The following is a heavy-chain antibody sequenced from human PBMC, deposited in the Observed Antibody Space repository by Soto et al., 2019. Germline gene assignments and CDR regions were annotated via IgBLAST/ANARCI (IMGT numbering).Heavy chain of an antibody. CDR1: GVSISSSSYY. D-gene: IGHD2-2*02. CDR3: ARQNVNCSSTSCYTGILDY. V-gene: IGHV4-39*01. J-gene: IGHJ4*02. Sequence: ESLSLACPVSGVSISSSSYYGGWIREPPGKGLEWIGSIYYSGSTYYNPSLKSRVTISVDTSKNQFSLKLSSVTAADTAVYYCARQNVNCSSTSCYTGILDYWGQGTLVTVSS. CDR2: IYYSGST.